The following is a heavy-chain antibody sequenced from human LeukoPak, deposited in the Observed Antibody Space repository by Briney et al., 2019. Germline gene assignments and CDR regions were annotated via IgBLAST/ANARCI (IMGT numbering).Heavy chain of an antibody. V-gene: IGHV3-74*01. D-gene: IGHD3-3*01. Sequence: GGSLRLSRAASGFDFSSNWMHWVRHAPGQGLVWVSRIKGDGISTNYADSVKGRFTISRDIAKNTLYLQMNSLRAEDTGVYYCAKDHYWSIDYWGRGTLVTVSS. CDR1: GFDFSSNW. J-gene: IGHJ4*02. CDR2: IKGDGIST. CDR3: AKDHYWSIDY.